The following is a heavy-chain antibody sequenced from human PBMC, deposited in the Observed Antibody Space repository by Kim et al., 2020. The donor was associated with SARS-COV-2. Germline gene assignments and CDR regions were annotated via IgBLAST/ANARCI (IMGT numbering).Heavy chain of an antibody. D-gene: IGHD6-6*01. CDR3: ARMGARAARQVGSPDF. Sequence: SETLSLTCTVSGASISNIGYYWGWIRQPPGKGLEWIGNFYYNGKTYYSPSLKSRVTISVDTSTNQFSLKVTSVIASDTAVYFCARMGARAARQVGSPDFWGQGTLVIVSS. CDR1: GASISNIGYY. J-gene: IGHJ4*02. CDR2: FYYNGKT. V-gene: IGHV4-39*01.